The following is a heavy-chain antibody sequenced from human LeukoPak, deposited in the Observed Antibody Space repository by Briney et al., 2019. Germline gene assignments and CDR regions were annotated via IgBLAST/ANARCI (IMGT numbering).Heavy chain of an antibody. CDR3: ARGSGNPIYYYSMDV. D-gene: IGHD2-15*01. CDR2: ISYDGSNK. V-gene: IGHV3-30-3*01. J-gene: IGHJ6*02. CDR1: GFTFSSYA. Sequence: GGSLRLSCAASGFTFSSYAMHWVRQAPGKGLEWVAVISYDGSNKYYADSVKGRFTISRDNSKNTLYLQMNSLRAEDTAVYYCARGSGNPIYYYSMDVWGQGTTVTVSS.